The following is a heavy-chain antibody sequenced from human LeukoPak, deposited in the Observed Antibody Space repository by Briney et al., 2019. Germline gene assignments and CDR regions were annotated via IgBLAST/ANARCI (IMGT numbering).Heavy chain of an antibody. CDR1: GFTVSSNY. Sequence: GGSLRLSCAASGFTVSSNYMSWVRQAPGKGLEGVSVIYSGGSTYYADSVKGRFTISRDNSKNTLYLQMNSLRAEDTAVYYCARDLHGEMATPGDYWGQGTLVTVSS. CDR2: IYSGGST. D-gene: IGHD5-24*01. V-gene: IGHV3-53*01. J-gene: IGHJ4*02. CDR3: ARDLHGEMATPGDY.